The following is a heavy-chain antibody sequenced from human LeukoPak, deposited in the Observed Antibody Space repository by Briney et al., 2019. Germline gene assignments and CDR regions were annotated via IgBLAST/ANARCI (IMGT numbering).Heavy chain of an antibody. D-gene: IGHD2-2*01. CDR1: GYTFTCYY. CDR3: ARSCSSTSCYGVDY. Sequence: ASVKVSCKASGYTFTCYYMHWVRQAPGQGLEWMGWINPNSGGTNYAQKFQGRVTMTRDTSISTAYMELRSLRSDDTAVYYCARSCSSTSCYGVDYWGQGTLVTVSS. CDR2: INPNSGGT. J-gene: IGHJ4*02. V-gene: IGHV1-2*02.